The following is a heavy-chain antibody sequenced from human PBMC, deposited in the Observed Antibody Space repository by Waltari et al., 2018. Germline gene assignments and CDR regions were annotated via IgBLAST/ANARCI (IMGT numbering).Heavy chain of an antibody. J-gene: IGHJ4*02. D-gene: IGHD3-16*01. CDR3: ARVLIRTSGLNFDS. CDR1: YWSISSRSYY. Sequence: QPESGPRLVKPSETLSLTCTVSYWSISSRSYYWGWIRLAPGKGLEWIGHIYYSGSSYHNPSLKSRITMSVDSSKNQCSLTLSSVTAADTAVYYCARVLIRTSGLNFDSWGQGSLVTVSS. V-gene: IGHV4-39*07. CDR2: IYYSGSS.